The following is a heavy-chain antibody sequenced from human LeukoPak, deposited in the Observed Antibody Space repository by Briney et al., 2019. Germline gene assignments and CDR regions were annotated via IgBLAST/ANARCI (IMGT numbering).Heavy chain of an antibody. Sequence: GGSLRLSCAASGFTVSSNYMSWVRQAPGKGLEWVSVIYSGGSTYYADSVKGRFTISRDNSKNTLYLQMNSLRAEDTAVYYCARDSVPVHQLLSPLADWFDPWGQGTLVTVSS. D-gene: IGHD2-2*01. V-gene: IGHV3-53*01. CDR2: IYSGGST. CDR3: ARDSVPVHQLLSPLADWFDP. CDR1: GFTVSSNY. J-gene: IGHJ5*02.